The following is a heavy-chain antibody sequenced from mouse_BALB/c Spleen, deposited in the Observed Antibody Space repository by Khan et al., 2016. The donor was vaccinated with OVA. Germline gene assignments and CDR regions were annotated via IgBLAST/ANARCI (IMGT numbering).Heavy chain of an antibody. V-gene: IGHV1S81*02. J-gene: IGHJ3*01. D-gene: IGHD2-1*01. CDR3: TRSGYGTFAY. CDR1: GYSFTSYY. Sequence: VQLQQSGAELVKPGASVRLSCKASGYSFTSYYLYWVKQRPGQGLEWIGDINPSNGGTNFNEKFKNKATLTVDKSSSTAYMQLSSLTSEDAAVDYCTRSGYGTFAYWGRGTLVTVSA. CDR2: INPSNGGT.